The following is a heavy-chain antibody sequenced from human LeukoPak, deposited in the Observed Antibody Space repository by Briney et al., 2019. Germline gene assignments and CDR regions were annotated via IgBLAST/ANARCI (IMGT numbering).Heavy chain of an antibody. V-gene: IGHV1-18*01. Sequence: ASVTVSRTASGYTFFAYGISWVRQSHGQGLEWMGWISPSKGKTDYAQKCQGRVTMTTDTSTNTTYMEVRNLRFDDTAVYYCARGRAFCGGDCPSLDALYFYYMDVWGKGTTVIVSS. CDR3: ARGRAFCGGDCPSLDALYFYYMDV. D-gene: IGHD2-21*02. CDR1: GYTFFAYG. CDR2: ISPSKGKT. J-gene: IGHJ6*03.